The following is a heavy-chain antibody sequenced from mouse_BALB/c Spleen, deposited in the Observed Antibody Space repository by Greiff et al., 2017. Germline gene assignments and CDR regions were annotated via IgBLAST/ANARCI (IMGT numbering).Heavy chain of an antibody. V-gene: IGHV14-3*02. D-gene: IGHD1-2*01. CDR1: GFNIKDTY. Sequence: VQLKESGAELVKPGASVKLSCTASGFNIKDTYMHWVKQRPEQGLEWIGRIDPANGNTKYDPKFQGKATITADTSSNTAYLQLSSLTSEDTAVYYCARDYGPYYYAMDYWGQGTSVTVSS. CDR3: ARDYGPYYYAMDY. CDR2: IDPANGNT. J-gene: IGHJ4*01.